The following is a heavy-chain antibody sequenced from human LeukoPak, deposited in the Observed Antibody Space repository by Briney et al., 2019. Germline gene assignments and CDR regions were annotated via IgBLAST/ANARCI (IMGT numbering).Heavy chain of an antibody. D-gene: IGHD3-22*01. J-gene: IGHJ4*02. CDR1: GYTFTGYY. CDR3: ARAHRDPTPTTYYYDSSDYFDY. V-gene: IGHV1-2*02. CDR2: INPNSGGT. Sequence: ASAKVSCKASGYTFTGYYMHWVRQAPGQGLEWMGWINPNSGGTNYAQKFQGRVTMTRDTSISTAYMELSRLRSDDTAVYYCARAHRDPTPTTYYYDSSDYFDYWGQGTLVTVSS.